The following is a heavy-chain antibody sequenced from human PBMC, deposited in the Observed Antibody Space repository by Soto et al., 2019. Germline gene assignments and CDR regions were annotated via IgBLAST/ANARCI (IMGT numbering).Heavy chain of an antibody. CDR2: IYYSGST. J-gene: IGHJ3*02. D-gene: IGHD3-10*01. V-gene: IGHV4-59*08. CDR1: GGSISSYY. Sequence: QVQLQESGPGLVKPSETLSLTCTVSGGSISSYYWSWSRQPPGKGLEWIGYIYYSGSTNYNPSLKSRLTISVDTSKNPFSLKLSSVTAADTAVYYCARRYGSFFDIWGQGTMVTVSS. CDR3: ARRYGSFFDI.